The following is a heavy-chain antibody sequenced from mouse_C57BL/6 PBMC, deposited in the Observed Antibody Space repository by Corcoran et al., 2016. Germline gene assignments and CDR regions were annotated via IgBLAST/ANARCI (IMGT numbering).Heavy chain of an antibody. CDR1: GYTFTDYY. CDR2: IYPGSGNT. J-gene: IGHJ2*01. V-gene: IGHV1-76*01. CDR3: ARSRYDGFDY. D-gene: IGHD2-3*01. Sequence: QVQLKQSGAELVRPGASVKLSCKASGYTFTDYYINWVKQRPGQGLEWIARIYPGSGNTYYNEKFKGKATLTAEKSSSTAYMQLSSLTSEDSAVYFCARSRYDGFDYWGQGTTLTVSP.